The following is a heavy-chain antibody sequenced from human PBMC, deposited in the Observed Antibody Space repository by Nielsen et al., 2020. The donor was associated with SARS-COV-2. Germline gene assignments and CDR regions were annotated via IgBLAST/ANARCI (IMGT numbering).Heavy chain of an antibody. Sequence: ASVKVSCKASGYIITNYWIHWVRQAPGQGLEWMGIMDPSSGSTRYAQKFQGRVTMTRDTSTSTVYMDLSSLRSENTAVYYCARAPSTFYGMDVWGQGTTVTVSS. V-gene: IGHV1-46*01. J-gene: IGHJ6*02. CDR2: MDPSSGST. CDR1: GYIITNYW. D-gene: IGHD3-16*01. CDR3: ARAPSTFYGMDV.